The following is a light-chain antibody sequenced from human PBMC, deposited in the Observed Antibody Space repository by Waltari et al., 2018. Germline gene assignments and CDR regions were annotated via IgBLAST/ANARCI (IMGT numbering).Light chain of an antibody. CDR1: QSLLDSEDGNTY. CDR3: MQALEFPWT. CDR2: EVS. Sequence: DIVMTQTPLSLPVTLGEPASISCRSSQSLLDSEDGNTYLEWYLQKPGQSPQLLIYEVSNRPSGVPDRFSGSGSDTDFTLKISRVEAEDVGVYYCMQALEFPWTFGQGTKVEIK. J-gene: IGKJ1*01. V-gene: IGKV2-40*01.